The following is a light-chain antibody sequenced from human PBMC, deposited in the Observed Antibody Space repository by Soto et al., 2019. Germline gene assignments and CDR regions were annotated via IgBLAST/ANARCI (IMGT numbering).Light chain of an antibody. CDR1: SSDIGTYKY. Sequence: QSALTQPASVSGSPGQSITISCTGTSSDIGTYKYVSWFQHHPGKAPKLMIYEVADRPSGVSSRFSGSKSGNTASLTISGLQAEEEADYYCSSYTRTNSYVFGTGTKVTVL. J-gene: IGLJ1*01. CDR3: SSYTRTNSYV. V-gene: IGLV2-14*01. CDR2: EVA.